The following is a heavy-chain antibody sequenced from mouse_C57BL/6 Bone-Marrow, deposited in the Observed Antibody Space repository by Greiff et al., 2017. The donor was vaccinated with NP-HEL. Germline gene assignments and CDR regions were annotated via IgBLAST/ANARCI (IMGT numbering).Heavy chain of an antibody. CDR2: SRNKANDYTT. V-gene: IGHV7-1*01. CDR3: AREALDWYFDV. J-gene: IGHJ1*03. Sequence: EVQLVESGGGLVQSGRSLRLSCATSGFTFSDFYMEWVRQAPGKGLEWIAASRNKANDYTTEYSASVKGRFIVSRDTFSSILYLQMKDLRAEDTAIYYCAREALDWYFDVWGTGTTVTVSS. CDR1: GFTFSDFY.